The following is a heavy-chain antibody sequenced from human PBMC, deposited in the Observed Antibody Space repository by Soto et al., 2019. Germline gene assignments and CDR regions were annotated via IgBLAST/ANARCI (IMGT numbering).Heavy chain of an antibody. J-gene: IGHJ6*02. Sequence: GGSLRLSCAASGFTFSSYAMSWVRQAPGKGLEWVSAISGSGGSTYYADSVKGRFTISRDNSKNTLYLQMNSLRAEDTAVYYCAKGLLWYPSAYYYYYGMDVWGQGTTVTVSS. CDR2: ISGSGGST. CDR3: AKGLLWYPSAYYYYYGMDV. CDR1: GFTFSSYA. D-gene: IGHD3-10*01. V-gene: IGHV3-23*01.